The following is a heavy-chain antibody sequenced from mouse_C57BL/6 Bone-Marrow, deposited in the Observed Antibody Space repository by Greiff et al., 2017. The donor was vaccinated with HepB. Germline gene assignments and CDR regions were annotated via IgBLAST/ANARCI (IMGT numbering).Heavy chain of an antibody. CDR3: ARGGVYYGSSFDY. CDR1: GYSITSGYY. V-gene: IGHV3-6*01. J-gene: IGHJ2*01. D-gene: IGHD1-1*01. Sequence: EVQRVESGPGLVKPSQSLSLTCSVTGYSITSGYYWNWIRQFPGNKLEWMGYISYDGSNNYNPSLKNRISITRDTSKNQFFLKLNSVTTEDTATYYCARGGVYYGSSFDYWGQGTTLTVSS. CDR2: ISYDGSN.